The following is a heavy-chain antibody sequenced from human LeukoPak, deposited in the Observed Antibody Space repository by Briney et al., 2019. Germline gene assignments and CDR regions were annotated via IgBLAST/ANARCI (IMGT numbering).Heavy chain of an antibody. V-gene: IGHV4-59*01. CDR3: ARGEDIVSTISGDAFDI. J-gene: IGHJ3*02. Sequence: PSETLSLTCTVSGVSISSYFWNWIRQPPGKGLEWIGYIYYSGSTNYNPSLESRVTISVDTSKNQFSLNLNSVTAADTAVYYCARGEDIVSTISGDAFDIWGQGTMVTVAS. D-gene: IGHD5/OR15-5a*01. CDR1: GVSISSYF. CDR2: IYYSGST.